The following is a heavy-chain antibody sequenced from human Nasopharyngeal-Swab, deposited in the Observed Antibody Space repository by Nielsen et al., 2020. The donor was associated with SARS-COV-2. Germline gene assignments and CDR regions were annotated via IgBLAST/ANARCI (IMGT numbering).Heavy chain of an antibody. D-gene: IGHD1-26*01. CDR2: ISNSGGTT. V-gene: IGHV3-23*01. CDR3: AKVRGVGATEDHFDY. CDR1: GFTSTYA. Sequence: AGSLRLSCAASGFTSTYAMTWVRPASGKGPEWVSSISNSGGTTYYADSVKGRFTISRDKFKNTVYLQMNSLRAEDTAVYYCAKVRGVGATEDHFDYWGQGTLLTVSS. J-gene: IGHJ4*02.